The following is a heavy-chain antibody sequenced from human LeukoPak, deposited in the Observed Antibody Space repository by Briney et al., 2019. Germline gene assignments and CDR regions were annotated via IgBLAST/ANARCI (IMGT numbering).Heavy chain of an antibody. CDR1: GYTFTSYG. J-gene: IGHJ4*02. Sequence: GASVKVSCKASGYTFTSYGITWVRRAPGQGLEWTGWISAFNGNTNYAQKLQGRVTMTTDTSTSTAYMELRSLRSDDTAVYYCARDKFGLTVTRILGYWGQGTLVTVSS. CDR2: ISAFNGNT. V-gene: IGHV1-18*04. CDR3: ARDKFGLTVTRILGY. D-gene: IGHD4-17*01.